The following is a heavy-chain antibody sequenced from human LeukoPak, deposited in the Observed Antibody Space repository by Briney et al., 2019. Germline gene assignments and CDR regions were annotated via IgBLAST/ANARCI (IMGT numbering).Heavy chain of an antibody. CDR2: IKSKTDGGTT. CDR1: GFTSSNAW. CDR3: TSYSSSCFDY. V-gene: IGHV3-15*01. J-gene: IGHJ4*02. Sequence: GGSLRLSCAASGFTSSNAWMSWVRQAPGKGLEWVGRIKSKTDGGTTDYAAPVKGRFTISRDDSKNTLYLQMNSLKTEDTAVYCCTSYSSSCFDYWGQGTLVTVSS. D-gene: IGHD6-13*01.